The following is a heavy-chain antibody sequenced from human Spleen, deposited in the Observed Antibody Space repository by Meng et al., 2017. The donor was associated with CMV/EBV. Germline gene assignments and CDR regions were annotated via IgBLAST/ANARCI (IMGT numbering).Heavy chain of an antibody. D-gene: IGHD1-26*01. J-gene: IGHJ5*02. CDR2: ISAYNGNT. CDR1: GYTFTSYD. Sequence: ASVKVSCKASGYTFTSYDINWVRQATGQGLEWMGWISAYNGNTNYAQKLQGRVTMTTDTSTSTAYMELSRLRSEDTAVYYCATPREGAYNWFDPWGQGTLVTVSS. V-gene: IGHV1-18*01. CDR3: ATPREGAYNWFDP.